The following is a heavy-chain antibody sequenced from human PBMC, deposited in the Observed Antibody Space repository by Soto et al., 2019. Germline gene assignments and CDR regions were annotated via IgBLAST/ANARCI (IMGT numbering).Heavy chain of an antibody. V-gene: IGHV3-23*01. CDR1: GFTISSYA. D-gene: IGHD1-1*01. CDR3: AKDKPGTTSFDY. Sequence: GGSLRLSCAASGFTISSYAMYWVRQAPGKGLEWVSAISDRGDTTHYADSVKGRFTISRDTSKNTLYLQLNTLRADDTAVYYCAKDKPGTTSFDYWGQGTLVTSPQ. CDR2: ISDRGDTT. J-gene: IGHJ4*02.